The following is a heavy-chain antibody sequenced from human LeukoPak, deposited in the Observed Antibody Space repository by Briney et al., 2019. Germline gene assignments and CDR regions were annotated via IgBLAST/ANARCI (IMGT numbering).Heavy chain of an antibody. J-gene: IGHJ3*02. CDR3: ARWAAPASI. CDR2: IKQDGSET. CDR1: GFTFSNYW. D-gene: IGHD6-13*01. Sequence: GGSLRLSCAASGFTFSNYWMSWVRQAPGKGLEWVANIKQDGSETFYVDSVKGRFTISRDNAKNSLYLQMNSLRAEDTAVYYCARWAAPASIWGQGTMVTVSS. V-gene: IGHV3-7*01.